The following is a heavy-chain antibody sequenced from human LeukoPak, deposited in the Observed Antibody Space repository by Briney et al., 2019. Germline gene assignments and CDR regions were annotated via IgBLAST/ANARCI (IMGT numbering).Heavy chain of an antibody. V-gene: IGHV3-48*04. Sequence: PGGSLRLSCAASGFTFATYWMHWVRQAPGKGLEWVSYISSSGSTIYYADSVKGRYTISRDNAQNSLYLQMNSLRAEDTAVYYCARVQRGFFDYWGQGTLVTVSS. D-gene: IGHD3-10*01. CDR1: GFTFATYW. CDR2: ISSSGSTI. J-gene: IGHJ4*02. CDR3: ARVQRGFFDY.